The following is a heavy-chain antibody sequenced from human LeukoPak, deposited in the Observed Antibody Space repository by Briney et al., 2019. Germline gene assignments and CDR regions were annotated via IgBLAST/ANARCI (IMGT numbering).Heavy chain of an antibody. V-gene: IGHV4-59*01. CDR3: ARVQYSNYSPERWFDP. Sequence: SETLSLTCTVSGGSISSYYWSWIRQHPGKGLEWIGYIYYSGSTNYNPSLKSRVTISVDTSKNQFSLKLSSVTAADTAVYYCARVQYSNYSPERWFDPWGQGTLVTVSS. CDR2: IYYSGST. D-gene: IGHD4-11*01. CDR1: GGSISSYY. J-gene: IGHJ5*02.